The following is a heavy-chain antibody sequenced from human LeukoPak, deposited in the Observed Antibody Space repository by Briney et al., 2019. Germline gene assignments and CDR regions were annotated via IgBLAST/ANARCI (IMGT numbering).Heavy chain of an antibody. V-gene: IGHV3-7*01. Sequence: PGGSLRLSCAASGFTFSSSWMSWVRQAPGKGLEWVANINEGGSAKYYVDSVKGRFTISRDNAKRSLDLQVNSLRAEDTAVYYCTRSRRDGNDYWGQGTLVTVSS. D-gene: IGHD5-24*01. CDR3: TRSRRDGNDY. J-gene: IGHJ4*02. CDR1: GFTFSSSW. CDR2: INEGGSAK.